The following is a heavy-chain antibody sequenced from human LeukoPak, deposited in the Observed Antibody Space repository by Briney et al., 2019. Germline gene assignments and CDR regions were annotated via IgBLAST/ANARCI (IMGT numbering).Heavy chain of an antibody. J-gene: IGHJ3*02. CDR1: GFTFSTYF. CDR2: ISSDGSHT. Sequence: GGSLRLSCAASGFTFSTYFMHWVRQAPGKGLEWVADISSDGSHTYYAESLKGRFTISRDNSKNTLYLQMNSLRAEDTAVYFCARERQDTILHSGAFDIWGQGTMVTVSS. CDR3: ARERQDTILHSGAFDI. V-gene: IGHV3-30-3*01. D-gene: IGHD2-21*01.